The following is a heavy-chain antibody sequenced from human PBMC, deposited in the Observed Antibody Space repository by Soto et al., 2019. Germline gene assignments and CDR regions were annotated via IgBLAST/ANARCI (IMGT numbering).Heavy chain of an antibody. J-gene: IGHJ3*02. CDR2: VVVGSGRT. V-gene: IGHV1-58*01. Sequence: SVKVSCKTSGFSSTNSAVQWVRQARGQRLEWVGWVVVGSGRTNYARNFQERVTISRDMSTSTAYMELSSLTSEDTAVYYCAAELYSGGGCCWFAIWGQGTMVTVSS. CDR3: AAELYSGGGCCWFAI. D-gene: IGHD2-15*01. CDR1: GFSSTNSA.